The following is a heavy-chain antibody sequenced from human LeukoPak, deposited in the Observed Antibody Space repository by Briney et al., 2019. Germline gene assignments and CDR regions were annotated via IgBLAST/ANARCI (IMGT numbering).Heavy chain of an antibody. CDR1: GFXFRTYA. V-gene: IGHV3-23*01. J-gene: IGHJ4*02. CDR2: TGSNGVT. CDR3: GIRDTSDYYVF. D-gene: IGHD3-22*01. Sequence: GGSLRLSCTGSGFXFRTYAFSWVRQAPGKGREWVSATGSNGVTYYADSVKGRFTISRDNSKNALYLQMNGLRADDTAVYYCGIRDTSDYYVFWGQGTLVTVSS.